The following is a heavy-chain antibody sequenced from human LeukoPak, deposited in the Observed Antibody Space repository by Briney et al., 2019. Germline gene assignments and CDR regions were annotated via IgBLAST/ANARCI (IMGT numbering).Heavy chain of an antibody. D-gene: IGHD5-12*01. CDR2: IYYSGST. CDR3: ARSSGYDSQSDY. V-gene: IGHV4-39*07. CDR1: GGSISSSSYY. Sequence: PSETLSLTCTVSGGSISSSSYYWGWIRQPPGKGLEWIGSIYYSGSTYYNPSLKSRVTISVDKSKNQFSLKLSSVTAADTAVYYCARSSGYDSQSDYWGQGTLVTVSS. J-gene: IGHJ4*02.